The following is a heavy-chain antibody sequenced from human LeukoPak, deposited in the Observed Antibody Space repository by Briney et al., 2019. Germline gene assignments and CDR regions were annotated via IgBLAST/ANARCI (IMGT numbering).Heavy chain of an antibody. CDR2: ISGSGGST. CDR1: GFTFSSYA. D-gene: IGHD5/OR15-5a*01. Sequence: GGSLRLSCAASGFTFSSYAMSWVRQAPGKGLEWVSAISGSGGSTYYADSVKGRFTISRDNSKNTLYLQMNSLRAEDTAVYYCAKDVSVRTQTYSFDPWGQGTLVTVSS. V-gene: IGHV3-23*01. J-gene: IGHJ5*02. CDR3: AKDVSVRTQTYSFDP.